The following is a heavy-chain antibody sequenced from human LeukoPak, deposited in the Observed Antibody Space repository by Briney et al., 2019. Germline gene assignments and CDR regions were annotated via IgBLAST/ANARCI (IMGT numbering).Heavy chain of an antibody. V-gene: IGHV4-31*03. CDR1: GGSISSGGYY. CDR3: ARARSAAGNFDY. J-gene: IGHJ4*02. Sequence: SQTLSLTCTVSGGSISSGGYYWSWIRQHPGRGLEWIGYIYYSGSTYYNPSLKSRVTISADTSKNQFSLKLSSVTAADTAVYYCARARSAAGNFDYWGQGTLVTVSS. D-gene: IGHD6-13*01. CDR2: IYYSGST.